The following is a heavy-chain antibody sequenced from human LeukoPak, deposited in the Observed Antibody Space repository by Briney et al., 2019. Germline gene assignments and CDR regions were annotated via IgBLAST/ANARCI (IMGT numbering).Heavy chain of an antibody. CDR3: ARDRGGSYSAFDI. CDR1: GYTFTGYY. Sequence: ASVKVSCKASGYTFTGYYMHWVRQAPGQGLERMGWINPNSGGTNYAQKFQGRVTMTRDTSISTAYMELSRLRSDDTAVYYCARDRGGSYSAFDIWGQGTMVTVSS. D-gene: IGHD1-26*01. CDR2: INPNSGGT. V-gene: IGHV1-2*02. J-gene: IGHJ3*02.